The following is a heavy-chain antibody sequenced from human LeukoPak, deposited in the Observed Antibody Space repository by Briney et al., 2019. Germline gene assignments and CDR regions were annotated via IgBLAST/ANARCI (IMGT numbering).Heavy chain of an antibody. D-gene: IGHD2-15*01. Sequence: SETLSLTCAVYGGSFSGYYWSWIRQPPGKGLEWIGEINHSGSTSYNPSLKSRVTISVDTSKNQFSLKLSSVTAADTAVYYCARGSTLMVYAIGYCSGGSCYSTYFDYWGQGTLVTVSS. J-gene: IGHJ4*02. CDR2: INHSGST. CDR1: GGSFSGYY. V-gene: IGHV4-34*01. CDR3: ARGSTLMVYAIGYCSGGSCYSTYFDY.